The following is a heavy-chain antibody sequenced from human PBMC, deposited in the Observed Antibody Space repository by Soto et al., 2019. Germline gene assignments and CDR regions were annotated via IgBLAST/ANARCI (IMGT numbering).Heavy chain of an antibody. CDR2: IYWDDDK. Sequence: QITLKESGPTLVKPTQTLTLTCTFSGFSLSTSGVGVGWIRQPPGKALEWLALIYWDDDKRYSPSLKSRLTITKDTSKHQVVLTMTNMDPVDTATYYCVHRRGAAPGTNWFDPWGQGTLVTVSS. CDR3: VHRRGAAPGTNWFDP. V-gene: IGHV2-5*02. CDR1: GFSLSTSGVG. J-gene: IGHJ5*02. D-gene: IGHD6-13*01.